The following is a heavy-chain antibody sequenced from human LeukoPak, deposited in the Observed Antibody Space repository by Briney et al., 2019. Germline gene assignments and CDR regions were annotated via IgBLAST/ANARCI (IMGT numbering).Heavy chain of an antibody. J-gene: IGHJ4*02. Sequence: GGSLRLSCAASGFPFNIYAMNWVRQAPGKGLEWVSGISGSGGKTYYADSVKGRFTISRDNSKNTLYLRMDSLRAEDTAVYYCAKDCVYYYDSSGPYYFDYWGQGTLVTVSS. D-gene: IGHD3-22*01. CDR1: GFPFNIYA. V-gene: IGHV3-23*01. CDR2: ISGSGGKT. CDR3: AKDCVYYYDSSGPYYFDY.